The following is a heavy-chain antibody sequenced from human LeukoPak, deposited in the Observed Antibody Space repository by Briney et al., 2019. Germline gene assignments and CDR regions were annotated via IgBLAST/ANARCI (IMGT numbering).Heavy chain of an antibody. V-gene: IGHV3-21*01. CDR2: ISDGSTYI. J-gene: IGHJ5*02. CDR1: GFTFNTYS. CDR3: ARQSYDFWSGYYPDSWFDP. Sequence: GGSLRLSCAASGFTFNTYSMNWVRQAPGKGLEWVSSISDGSTYIYYADSVKGRFTISRDNAKNSLYLQMNSLRAEDTAVYYCARQSYDFWSGYYPDSWFDPWGQGTLVTVSS. D-gene: IGHD3-3*01.